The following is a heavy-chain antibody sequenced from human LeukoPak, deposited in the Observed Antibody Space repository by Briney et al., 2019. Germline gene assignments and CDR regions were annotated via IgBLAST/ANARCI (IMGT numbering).Heavy chain of an antibody. J-gene: IGHJ4*02. CDR3: AREVVSSPSYFDS. CDR1: GFSVSNSY. CDR2: FYKGDST. V-gene: IGHV3-53*01. Sequence: GGSLRLSCAASGFSVSNSYMYWVRQAPGKGLEWVSFFYKGDSTYYAESVRGRFTISRDNSKNTLYLLMNSLIPEDTAVYYCAREVVSSPSYFDSWGQGALATVSS. D-gene: IGHD2-15*01.